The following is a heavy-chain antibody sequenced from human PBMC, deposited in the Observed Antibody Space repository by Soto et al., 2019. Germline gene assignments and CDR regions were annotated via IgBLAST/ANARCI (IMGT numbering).Heavy chain of an antibody. D-gene: IGHD2-21*02. Sequence: QVQLVESGGGVVQPGRSQRLSCTPSGCTVSAYVMHWVRQAPGKGLEWVAAISHDGTNKYYGDSVRGRFTISRDNSKNTLYLQMNTLRNEDTAVYYCAKESRSSAVTATRVYGMDVWGQGTTVTVSS. CDR3: AKESRSSAVTATRVYGMDV. V-gene: IGHV3-30*18. CDR2: ISHDGTNK. J-gene: IGHJ6*02. CDR1: GCTVSAYV.